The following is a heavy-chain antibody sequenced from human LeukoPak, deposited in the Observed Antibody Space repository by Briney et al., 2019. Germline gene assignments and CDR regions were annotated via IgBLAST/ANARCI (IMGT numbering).Heavy chain of an antibody. CDR1: GFTFSTYG. D-gene: IGHD3-10*01. V-gene: IGHV3-23*01. CDR3: ARGESDGSGSYSEDY. Sequence: PGGSLRLSCEASGFTFSTYGINWVRQAPGKGLEWVSAISGSGGSTYYADPVKGRFTISRDNAKNSLYLQMNSLRAEDTAVYYCARGESDGSGSYSEDYWGQGTLVTVSS. CDR2: ISGSGGST. J-gene: IGHJ4*02.